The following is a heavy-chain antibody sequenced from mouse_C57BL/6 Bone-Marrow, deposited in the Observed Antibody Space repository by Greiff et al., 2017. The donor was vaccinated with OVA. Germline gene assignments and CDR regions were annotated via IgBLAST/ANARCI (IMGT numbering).Heavy chain of an antibody. CDR2: IYPGDGDT. D-gene: IGHD4-1*01. V-gene: IGHV1-82*01. Sequence: VKLVESGPELVKPGASVKISCKASGYAFSSSWMNWVKQRPGKGLEWIGRIYPGDGDTNYNGKFKGNATLTADKSSSTAYMQLSSLTSEDSAVYVCAREGLTGFDYWGQGTTLTVSS. CDR3: AREGLTGFDY. CDR1: GYAFSSSW. J-gene: IGHJ2*01.